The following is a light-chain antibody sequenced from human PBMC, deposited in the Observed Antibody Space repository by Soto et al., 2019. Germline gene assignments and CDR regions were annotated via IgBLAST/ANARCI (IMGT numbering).Light chain of an antibody. Sequence: QSVLTQPPSVSAAPGQKVTISCSGSNSNIGSNSVSWYQQLPGTAPKLLIYDNDKRPSEIPDRFSGSRSGTSATLGIAVLQHGEEAAYYCGTSDSSRDAGVFGGGTKVTVL. CDR2: DND. V-gene: IGLV1-51*01. CDR1: NSNIGSNS. J-gene: IGLJ2*01. CDR3: GTSDSSRDAGV.